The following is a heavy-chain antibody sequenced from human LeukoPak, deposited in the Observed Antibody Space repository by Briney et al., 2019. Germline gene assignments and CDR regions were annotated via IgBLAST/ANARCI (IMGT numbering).Heavy chain of an antibody. CDR1: GFTFNNYG. CDR3: AKEGGSNWFDP. D-gene: IGHD2-15*01. CDR2: ISGGGGST. J-gene: IGHJ5*02. Sequence: GGSLRLSCAASGFTFNNYGMNWVRQAPGKGLEWVSGISGGGGSTYYADSVKGRFTISRDNSKNTLYLQMNSLRAEDTAVYYCAKEGGSNWFDPWGQGTLVTVSS. V-gene: IGHV3-23*01.